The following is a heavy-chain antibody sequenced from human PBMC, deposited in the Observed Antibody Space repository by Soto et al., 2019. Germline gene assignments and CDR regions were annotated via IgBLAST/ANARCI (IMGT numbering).Heavy chain of an antibody. J-gene: IGHJ3*02. CDR2: IYYSGST. D-gene: IGHD3-16*02. CDR3: ARRYDYVWGSYRYSGAPGAFDI. V-gene: IGHV4-39*01. CDR1: GGSIRSSSYY. Sequence: SETLSLTCTVSGGSIRSSSYYWGWIRQPPGKGLEWIGSIYYSGSTYYNPSLKSRVTISVDTSKNPFSLKLSSGTAADTAVYYCARRYDYVWGSYRYSGAPGAFDIWGQGTMVTVSS.